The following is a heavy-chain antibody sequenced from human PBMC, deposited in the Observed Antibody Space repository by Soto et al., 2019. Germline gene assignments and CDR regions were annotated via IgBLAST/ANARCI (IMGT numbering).Heavy chain of an antibody. V-gene: IGHV1-69*13. CDR2: IIPIFGTA. D-gene: IGHD3-22*01. CDR3: ARAGSVTYYYDSSGYYYFDY. J-gene: IGHJ4*02. Sequence: SVKVSCKASGGTFSSYAISWVRQAPGQGLEWMGGIIPIFGTANYAQKFQGRVTITADESTSTAYTELSSLRSEDTAVYYCARAGSVTYYYDSSGYYYFDYWGQGTLVTVSS. CDR1: GGTFSSYA.